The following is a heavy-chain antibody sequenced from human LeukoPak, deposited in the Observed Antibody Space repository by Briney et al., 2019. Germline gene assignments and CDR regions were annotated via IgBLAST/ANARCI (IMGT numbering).Heavy chain of an antibody. D-gene: IGHD5-18*01. CDR1: GFTFSSYW. CDR2: INSDGSSA. J-gene: IGHJ4*02. V-gene: IGHV3-74*01. Sequence: GGSLRLSCAASGFTFSSYWMHWVRQAPGKGLVWVSRINSDGSSATYADSVKGRFTISRDNAKNTLYLQMNSLRAEDTAVYYCARGGGFTYGALDYWGRGTLVTVSS. CDR3: ARGGGFTYGALDY.